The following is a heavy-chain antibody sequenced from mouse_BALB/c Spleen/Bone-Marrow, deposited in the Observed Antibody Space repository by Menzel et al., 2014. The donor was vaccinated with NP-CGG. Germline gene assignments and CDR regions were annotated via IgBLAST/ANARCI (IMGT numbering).Heavy chain of an antibody. D-gene: IGHD1-2*01. CDR2: SRNKANDYTT. CDR3: ARDYYGYDY. J-gene: IGHJ2*01. Sequence: DVHLVESGGGLVQPGGSLRLSCAPSGFTFSDFYMEWVRQPPGKRLEWIAASRNKANDYTTEYSASVKGRFIVSRDTSQSILYLQMNALRAEDTAIYYCARDYYGYDYWGQGTTLTVSS. V-gene: IGHV7-1*02. CDR1: GFTFSDFY.